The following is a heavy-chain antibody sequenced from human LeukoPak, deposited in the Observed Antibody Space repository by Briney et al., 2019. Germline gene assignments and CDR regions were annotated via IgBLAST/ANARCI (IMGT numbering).Heavy chain of an antibody. J-gene: IGHJ6*03. CDR1: GYTFTGYY. V-gene: IGHV1-2*02. D-gene: IGHD6-13*01. CDR3: ARDSELVIAAAGNYYMDV. CDR2: INPNSGGT. Sequence: ASVKVSCKASGYTFTGYYMHWVRQAPGQGLEWMGWINPNSGGTNYAQKFQGRVTMTRDTSISTAYMELSRLRSDDTAVYYYARDSELVIAAAGNYYMDVWGKGTTVTVSS.